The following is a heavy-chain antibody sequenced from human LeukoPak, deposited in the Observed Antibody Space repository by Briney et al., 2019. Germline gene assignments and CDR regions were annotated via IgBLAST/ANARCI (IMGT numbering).Heavy chain of an antibody. D-gene: IGHD1-26*01. CDR2: INHSGST. V-gene: IGHV4-34*01. J-gene: IGHJ4*02. CDR3: ASGGSYRRLDY. Sequence: SETLSLTCAVYGGSFSGYYWSWIRQPPGKGLEWIGEINHSGSTNYNPSLKSRATISVDTSKNQFSLKLSSVTAADTAVYYCASGGSYRRLDYWGQGTLVTVSS. CDR1: GGSFSGYY.